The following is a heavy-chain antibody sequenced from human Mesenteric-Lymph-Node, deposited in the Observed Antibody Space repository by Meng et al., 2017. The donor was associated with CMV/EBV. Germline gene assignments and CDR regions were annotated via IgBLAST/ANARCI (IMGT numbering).Heavy chain of an antibody. CDR1: GGSFSDYY. V-gene: IGHV4-34*01. D-gene: IGHD3-10*01. J-gene: IGHJ4*02. CDR3: ARGITPTMVRGRGYFDS. Sequence: GGSFSDYYWSWIRQPPGKGLEWIGEINHSGSTKYNPSLKSRVTISVDTSKNLFSLRLSSVTAADTAVYYCARGITPTMVRGRGYFDSWGQGTLVTVSS. CDR2: INHSGST.